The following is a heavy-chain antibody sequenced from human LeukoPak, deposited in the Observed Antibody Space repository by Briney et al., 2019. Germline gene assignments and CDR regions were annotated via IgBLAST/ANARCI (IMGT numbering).Heavy chain of an antibody. D-gene: IGHD4-17*01. CDR2: IYYSGST. J-gene: IGHJ4*02. V-gene: IGHV4-31*03. Sequence: PSQTLSLTCTVSGGSISSGGYYWSWIRQHPGKGLEWIGYIYYSGSTYYNPSLKSRVTISVDTSKNQFSLKLSSVTAADTAVYYCARVSTVTTSYFDYWGQGTLVTVSS. CDR3: ARVSTVTTSYFDY. CDR1: GGSISSGGYY.